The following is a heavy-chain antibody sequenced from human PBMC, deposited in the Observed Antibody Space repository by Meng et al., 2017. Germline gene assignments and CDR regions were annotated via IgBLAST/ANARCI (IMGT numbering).Heavy chain of an antibody. J-gene: IGHJ6*02. CDR3: ARVSPRKVQLSALSYYYGMDV. CDR1: GFTFSSYG. V-gene: IGHV3-33*01. CDR2: IWYDGSNK. D-gene: IGHD5-18*01. Sequence: GESLKISCAASGFTFSSYGMHWVRQAPGKGLEWVAVIWYDGSNKYYADSVKGRFTISRDNSKNTLYLQMNSLRAEDTAVYYCARVSPRKVQLSALSYYYGMDVWGQEATVTVSS.